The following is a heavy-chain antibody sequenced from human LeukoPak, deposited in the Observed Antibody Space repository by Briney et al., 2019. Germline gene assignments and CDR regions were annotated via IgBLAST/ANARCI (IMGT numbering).Heavy chain of an antibody. V-gene: IGHV3-21*01. Sequence: GGSLRLSCAASGFTFSSYSMNWVRQAPGKGLEWVSSISSSSSYIYYADSVKGRFTISRDNAKNSPYLQMNSLRAEDTAVYYCARDIAVAGTDYWGQGTLVAVSS. CDR3: ARDIAVAGTDY. CDR1: GFTFSSYS. D-gene: IGHD6-19*01. J-gene: IGHJ4*02. CDR2: ISSSSSYI.